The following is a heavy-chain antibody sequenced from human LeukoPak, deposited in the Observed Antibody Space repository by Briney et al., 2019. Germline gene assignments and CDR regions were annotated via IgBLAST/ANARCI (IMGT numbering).Heavy chain of an antibody. V-gene: IGHV3-74*01. CDR2: INSEGSRT. J-gene: IGHJ4*02. CDR3: ARAGCSSTSCYDGVEYFDY. D-gene: IGHD2-2*01. Sequence: PGGSLRLSCAASGFTFSSYWMHWVRQAPGKGLVWVSRINSEGSRTFYADSVKGRFTISRDNAKNTLYLQMNSLRAEDTAVYYCARAGCSSTSCYDGVEYFDYWGQGTLVTVSS. CDR1: GFTFSSYW.